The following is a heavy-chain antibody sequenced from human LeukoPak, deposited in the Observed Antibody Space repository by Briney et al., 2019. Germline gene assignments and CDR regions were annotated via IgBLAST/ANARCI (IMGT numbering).Heavy chain of an antibody. CDR1: GFTFSSYS. J-gene: IGHJ3*02. CDR2: ISSSSSYI. CDR3: ARVSGYAFDI. Sequence: GGSLRLSCAASGFTFSSYSMNWVRQAPGKGLEWVSSISSSSSYIYYADSVKGRFTISRDNAKNSPYLQMTSLRAEDTAVYYCARVSGYAFDIWGQGTMVTVSS. V-gene: IGHV3-21*01.